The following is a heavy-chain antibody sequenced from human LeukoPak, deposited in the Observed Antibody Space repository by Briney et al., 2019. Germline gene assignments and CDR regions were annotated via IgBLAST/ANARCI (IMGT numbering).Heavy chain of an antibody. CDR1: GFTFDDYA. J-gene: IGHJ6*03. D-gene: IGHD2-2*01. CDR3: ARVGYCSSTSCLVYYYYYMDV. CDR2: ISWNSDKI. Sequence: PGRSLRLSCAASGFTFDDYAMHWVRQVPGKGLEWVSGISWNSDKILYADSVKGRFTISRDNAKNSLCLQMNSLRAEDTAVYYCARVGYCSSTSCLVYYYYYMDVWGKGTTVTVSS. V-gene: IGHV3-9*01.